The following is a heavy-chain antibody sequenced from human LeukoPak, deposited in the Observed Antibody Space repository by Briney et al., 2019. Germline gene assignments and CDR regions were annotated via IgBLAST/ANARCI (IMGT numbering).Heavy chain of an antibody. CDR3: AKENWVYNWKYDSSGSGINY. D-gene: IGHD3-22*01. J-gene: IGHJ4*02. CDR1: GFTFTNYA. V-gene: IGHV3-23*01. CDR2: MSGGGGST. Sequence: GGSLRLSCAASGFTFTNYAMSWVRQAPGEGLDWCSTMSGGGGSTYSADSVLGRFTISRDNSKTTLYLQMNSLRAEDTAVYYCAKENWVYNWKYDSSGSGINYWGQGTRVTVSS.